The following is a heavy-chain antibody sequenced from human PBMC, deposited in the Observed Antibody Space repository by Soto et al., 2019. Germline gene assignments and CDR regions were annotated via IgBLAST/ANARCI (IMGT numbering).Heavy chain of an antibody. V-gene: IGHV3-23*01. CDR2: ISGSGGST. CDR3: ARDLRGSPDY. CDR1: GFTFSRFA. Sequence: GGSLRLSCAASGFTFSRFAMSWVRQAPGKGLEWVSAISGSGGSTYYADSVKGRFTISRDNSKNTLYLQMNSLRAEDTAVYYCARDLRGSPDYWGQGTRVTVSS. D-gene: IGHD1-26*01. J-gene: IGHJ4*02.